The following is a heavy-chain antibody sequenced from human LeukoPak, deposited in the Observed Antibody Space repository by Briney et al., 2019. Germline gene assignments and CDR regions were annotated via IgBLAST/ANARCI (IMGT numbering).Heavy chain of an antibody. CDR1: GFTFTTYG. Sequence: PGGSLRHACAASGFTFTTYGIDWVRQAPGKGLEWVAFIRYDGSNQYYADSVKGRFTISRDNSKHTLYLQTNSLRAEDTAVYYCAKVVGPWSGLRGYMDVWGKGTTVTVSS. CDR2: IRYDGSNQ. V-gene: IGHV3-30*02. CDR3: AKVVGPWSGLRGYMDV. D-gene: IGHD3-3*01. J-gene: IGHJ6*03.